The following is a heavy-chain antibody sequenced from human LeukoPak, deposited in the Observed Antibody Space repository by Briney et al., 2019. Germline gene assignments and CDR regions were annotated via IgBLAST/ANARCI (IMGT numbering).Heavy chain of an antibody. V-gene: IGHV3-23*01. CDR2: ISGSGGDT. CDR3: AKGGGWLYYFDY. D-gene: IGHD6-19*01. CDR1: GFTLSTYA. J-gene: IGHJ4*02. Sequence: GGFLRLSCAASGFTLSTYAMNWVRQAPGKGLEWVSAISGSGGDTYYADSVRGRFTISRDNSKNTLYLQLNSLRAEDTAVYYCAKGGGWLYYFDYWGQGTLVTVSS.